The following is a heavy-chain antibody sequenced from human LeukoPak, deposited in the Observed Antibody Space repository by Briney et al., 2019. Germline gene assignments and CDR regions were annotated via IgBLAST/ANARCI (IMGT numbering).Heavy chain of an antibody. V-gene: IGHV1-18*01. CDR3: ARDSSGLPSFDY. CDR2: ISAYNGNT. D-gene: IGHD6-19*01. Sequence: SVKVSCKASGYTLTSYGISWVRQAPGQGLEWMGWISAYNGNTNYAQKLQGRVTMTTDTSTSTAYMELRSLRSDDTAVYYCARDSSGLPSFDYWGQGTLVTVSS. CDR1: GYTLTSYG. J-gene: IGHJ4*02.